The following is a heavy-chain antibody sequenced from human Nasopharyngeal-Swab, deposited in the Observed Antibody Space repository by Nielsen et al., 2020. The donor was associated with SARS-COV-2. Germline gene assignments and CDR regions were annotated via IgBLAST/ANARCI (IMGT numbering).Heavy chain of an antibody. CDR2: INPSGGST. V-gene: IGHV1-46*01. Sequence: WVRQAPGQGLEWMGIINPSGGSTSYAQKFQGRVTMTRDTSTSTVYMELSSLRSEDTAVYYCARDRWPIVVGPAASDAFDIWGQGTMVTVSS. D-gene: IGHD2-2*01. J-gene: IGHJ3*02. CDR3: ARDRWPIVVGPAASDAFDI.